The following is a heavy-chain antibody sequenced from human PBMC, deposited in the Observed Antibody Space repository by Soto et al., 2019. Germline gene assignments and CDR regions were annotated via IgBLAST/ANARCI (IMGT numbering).Heavy chain of an antibody. J-gene: IGHJ1*01. CDR1: GFTFSSYG. CDR3: ARDDAFRGSGGSCYADGYFQH. CDR2: IWYDGSNK. D-gene: IGHD2-15*01. V-gene: IGHV3-33*01. Sequence: QVQLVESGGGVVQPGRSLRLSCAASGFTFSSYGMHWVRQAPGKGLEWVAVIWYDGSNKYYADSVKGRFTISRDNSKNTLYLPMNSLRAEDTAVYYCARDDAFRGSGGSCYADGYFQHWGQGTLVTVSS.